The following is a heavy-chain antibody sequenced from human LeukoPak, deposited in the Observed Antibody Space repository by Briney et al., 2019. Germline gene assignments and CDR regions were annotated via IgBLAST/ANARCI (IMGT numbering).Heavy chain of an antibody. CDR3: ARHKYSSGWPPEGAFDI. D-gene: IGHD6-19*01. CDR2: IYYSGST. V-gene: IGHV4-34*01. Sequence: SETLSLTCGVHGGSFSDYDWSWIRQPPGKGLEWIGSIYYSGSTYYNPSLKSRVTISVDTSKNQFSLKLSSVTAADTAVYYCARHKYSSGWPPEGAFDIWGQGTMVTVSS. CDR1: GGSFSDYD. J-gene: IGHJ3*02.